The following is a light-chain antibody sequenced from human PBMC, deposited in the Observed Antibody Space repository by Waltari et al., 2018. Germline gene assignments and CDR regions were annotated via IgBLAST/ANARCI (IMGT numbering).Light chain of an antibody. CDR2: DAS. J-gene: IGKJ1*01. CDR3: QKYGSLPAT. Sequence: DIMLTQSRRTLSLSQGETTTLSCRASQSISRYLAWYQHKPGQAPRLLIYDASSRATGIPARFRGSGSGTDFSLTISRLEPEDFAVYYCQKYGSLPATFGQGTKVEIK. V-gene: IGKV3-20*01. CDR1: QSISRY.